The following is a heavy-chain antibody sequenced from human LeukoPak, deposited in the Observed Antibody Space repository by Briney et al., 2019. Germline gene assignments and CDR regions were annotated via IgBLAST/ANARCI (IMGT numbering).Heavy chain of an antibody. CDR3: ARTLITFGGVIVWTYYFDY. CDR2: INPSSGGT. CDR1: GYTFTGYY. Sequence: AASVKVSCKASGYTFTGYYMHWVRQAPGQGLEWMGWINPSSGGTNYAQKFQGWVTMTRDTSISTAYMELSRLRSEDTAVYYCARTLITFGGVIVWTYYFDYWGQGTLVTVSS. V-gene: IGHV1-2*04. J-gene: IGHJ4*02. D-gene: IGHD3-16*02.